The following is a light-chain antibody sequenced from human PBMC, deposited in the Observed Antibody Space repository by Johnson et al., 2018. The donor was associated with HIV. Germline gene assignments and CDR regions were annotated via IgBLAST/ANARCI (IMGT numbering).Light chain of an antibody. V-gene: IGLV1-51*02. CDR2: EDN. Sequence: QSVLTQPPSVSAAPGQTVNISCSGNVSNIESYFVSWYQQLPGAAPTLLIYEDNKRPSGIPDRFSGSKSGATATMGITGLQTGDEADYYCGIRDASLSPLYVFGTGTTITVL. CDR1: VSNIESYF. CDR3: GIRDASLSPLYV. J-gene: IGLJ1*01.